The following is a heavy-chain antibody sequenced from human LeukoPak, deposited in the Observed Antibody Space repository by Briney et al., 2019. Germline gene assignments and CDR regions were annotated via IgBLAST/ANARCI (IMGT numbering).Heavy chain of an antibody. Sequence: PGGSLRLSCAASGFTFSSYWMHWVRQAPGKGLEWVAVISYDGSNKYYADSVKGRFTISRDNSKNTLYLQMNSLRAEDTAVYYCAKAPAPASGIAVAGSPVKYYYYGMDVWGQGTTVTVSS. CDR1: GFTFSSYW. CDR2: ISYDGSNK. J-gene: IGHJ6*02. CDR3: AKAPAPASGIAVAGSPVKYYYYGMDV. V-gene: IGHV3-30*18. D-gene: IGHD6-19*01.